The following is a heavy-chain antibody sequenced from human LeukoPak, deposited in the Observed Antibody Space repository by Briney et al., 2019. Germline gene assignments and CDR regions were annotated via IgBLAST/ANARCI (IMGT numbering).Heavy chain of an antibody. CDR2: IKEDGSEE. Sequence: GGSLRLSCAASGFTFSNYWMSWVRQAPGKGLEWVANIKEDGSEEYYVDSVKGRFTISRDNAKNSLYLQMNSLRAEDTAVFYCARTVASNWSDPWGQGTLVTVSS. J-gene: IGHJ5*02. CDR1: GFTFSNYW. CDR3: ARTVASNWSDP. V-gene: IGHV3-7*01. D-gene: IGHD4-23*01.